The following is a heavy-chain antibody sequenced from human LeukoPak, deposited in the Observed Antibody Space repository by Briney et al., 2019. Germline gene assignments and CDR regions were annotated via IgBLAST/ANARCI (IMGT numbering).Heavy chain of an antibody. CDR2: ISSSGSTI. D-gene: IGHD6-13*01. J-gene: IGHJ4*02. V-gene: IGHV3-48*03. CDR3: ARGFGIWQHLVNYYFDY. Sequence: PGGSLRLSCAASGFTFSSYEMNWVRQAPGKGLEWVSYISSSGSTIYYADSVKGRFTISRDNAKNSLCLQMNSLRAEDTAVYYCARGFGIWQHLVNYYFDYWGQGTLVTVSS. CDR1: GFTFSSYE.